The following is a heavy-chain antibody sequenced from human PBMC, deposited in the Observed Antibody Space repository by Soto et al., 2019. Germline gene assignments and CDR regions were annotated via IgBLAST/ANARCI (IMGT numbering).Heavy chain of an antibody. J-gene: IGHJ6*03. Sequence: EVQLLESGGGLVQPGGSLRLSCAASGFTFSSYAMSWVXQXXGXXXXXXXXXXXXXXSTYYADSVKXRXTISRDXXKXTXYLXXXXXXXXXXXXXXXXXXXXXXXXXXXXXXXXXXXYXDVWGKGTTVTVSS. CDR1: GFTFSSYA. CDR2: XXXXXXST. CDR3: XXXXXXXXXXXXXXXXXXXXYXDV. V-gene: IGHV3-23*01.